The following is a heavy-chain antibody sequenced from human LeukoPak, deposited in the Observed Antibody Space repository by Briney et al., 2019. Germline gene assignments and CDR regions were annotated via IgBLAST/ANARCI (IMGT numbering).Heavy chain of an antibody. J-gene: IGHJ4*02. CDR3: ARDGVFHDSDGYSFDY. CDR1: NYSITSVYF. V-gene: IGHV4-38-2*02. CDR2: IYHSGTT. Sequence: SETLSLTCAVSNYSITSVYFWGWIRQPPGTGLEWIASIYHSGTTYYNPSLRNRVTLFVDTAKNQFSLKLTSLTAADTAVYYCARDGVFHDSDGYSFDYWGQGTLVTVSS. D-gene: IGHD3-22*01.